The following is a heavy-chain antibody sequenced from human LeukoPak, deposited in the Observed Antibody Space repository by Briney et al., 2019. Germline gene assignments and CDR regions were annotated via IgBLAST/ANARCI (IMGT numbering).Heavy chain of an antibody. CDR1: GFTFSSYA. CDR3: VKEKVSYDFWSGYYRSERDY. Sequence: PGGSLRLSCSASGFTFSSYAMHWVRQAPGKGLEYVSAISSNGGSTYYADSVKGRFTISRDNSKNTLYLQMSSLRAEDTAVYYCVKEKVSYDFWSGYYRSERDYWGQGTLVTVSS. D-gene: IGHD3-3*01. V-gene: IGHV3-64D*09. CDR2: ISSNGGST. J-gene: IGHJ4*02.